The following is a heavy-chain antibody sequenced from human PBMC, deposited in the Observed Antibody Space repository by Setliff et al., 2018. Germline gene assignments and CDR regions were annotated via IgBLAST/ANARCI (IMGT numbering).Heavy chain of an antibody. CDR2: IYPGDSDT. J-gene: IGHJ4*02. CDR1: GYSFTTYR. D-gene: IGHD6-13*01. Sequence: RESLKISCKGSGYSFTTYRIGWVRQMPGKGLEWMGIIYPGDSDTRYSPSFQGQVTISADKSISTAYLQWSSLKASDTAIYYCSRPAYSSRWYEIKGFDYWGQGTLVTVSS. V-gene: IGHV5-51*01. CDR3: SRPAYSSRWYEIKGFDY.